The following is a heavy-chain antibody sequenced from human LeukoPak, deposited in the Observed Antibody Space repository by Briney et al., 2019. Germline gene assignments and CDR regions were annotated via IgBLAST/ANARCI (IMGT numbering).Heavy chain of an antibody. CDR1: GFTFSSYA. Sequence: GGSLRLSCAASGFTFSSYAMHWVRQAPGKGLEWVAVISYDGSNKYYADSVKGRFTISRDNSKNTLYLQMNSLRAEDTAVYYCARWGDYLDYWGQGTLVTVSP. CDR2: ISYDGSNK. D-gene: IGHD3-16*01. J-gene: IGHJ4*02. CDR3: ARWGDYLDY. V-gene: IGHV3-30*04.